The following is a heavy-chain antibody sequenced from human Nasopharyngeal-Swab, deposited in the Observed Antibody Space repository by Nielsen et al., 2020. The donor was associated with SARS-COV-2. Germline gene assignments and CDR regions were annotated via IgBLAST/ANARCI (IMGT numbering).Heavy chain of an antibody. CDR1: GFTFSRYG. D-gene: IGHD6-13*01. CDR2: IWYDGSNK. V-gene: IGHV3-33*01. Sequence: GGSLRLSWAAAGFTFSRYGMHWVRQAPGKGLEWVAVIWYDGSNKYYADSVKGRFTISRDNSKNTLYLQMNSLRAEDTAVYYCARDPAAAAPSHRWGQGTLVTVSS. CDR3: ARDPAAAAPSHR. J-gene: IGHJ5*02.